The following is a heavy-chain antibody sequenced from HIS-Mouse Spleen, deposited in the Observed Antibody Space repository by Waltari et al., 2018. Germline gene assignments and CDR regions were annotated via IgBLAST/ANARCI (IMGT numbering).Heavy chain of an antibody. D-gene: IGHD6-13*01. Sequence: QLQLQESGPGLVKPSETLSLTCTVSGGSISSSSYYWGWIRQPPGKGLEWIGSIYYSGSTYYNPALKSRVTISVDPSKNQFSLKLSFVTAADTAVYYCAREIPYSSSWYDWYFDLWGRGTLVTVSS. CDR3: AREIPYSSSWYDWYFDL. CDR1: GGSISSSSYY. J-gene: IGHJ2*01. CDR2: IYYSGST. V-gene: IGHV4-39*07.